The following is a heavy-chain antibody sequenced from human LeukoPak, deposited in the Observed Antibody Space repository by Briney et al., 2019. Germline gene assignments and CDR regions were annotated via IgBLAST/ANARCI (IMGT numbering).Heavy chain of an antibody. CDR2: IYHSGST. J-gene: IGHJ4*02. V-gene: IGHV4-30-2*05. D-gene: IGHD4-17*01. CDR1: GGSISSGGYY. CDR3: ARDHGDGNCFDY. Sequence: SETLSLTCTVSGGSISSGGYYWSWIRQPPGKGLEWIGYIYHSGSTYYNPSLKSRVTISVDTSKNQFSLKLSSVTAADTAVYYCARDHGDGNCFDYWGQGTLVTVSS.